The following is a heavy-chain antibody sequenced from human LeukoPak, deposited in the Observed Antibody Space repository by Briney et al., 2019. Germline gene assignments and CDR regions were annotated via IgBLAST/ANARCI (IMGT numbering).Heavy chain of an antibody. D-gene: IGHD3-3*01. CDR2: IYHSGST. V-gene: IGHV4-38-2*02. CDR1: GYSISSGYY. Sequence: SETLSLTXTVSGYSISSGYYWGWIRQPPGKGLEWIGSIYHSGSTYYNPSLKSRVTISVDTSKNQFSLKLSSVTAADTAVYYCARIRFLEWLSPDCFDYWGQGTLVTVSS. CDR3: ARIRFLEWLSPDCFDY. J-gene: IGHJ4*02.